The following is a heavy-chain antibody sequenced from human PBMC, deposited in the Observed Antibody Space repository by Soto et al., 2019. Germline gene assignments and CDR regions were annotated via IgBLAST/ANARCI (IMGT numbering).Heavy chain of an antibody. J-gene: IGHJ6*02. D-gene: IGHD3-10*01. Sequence: GASVKVSCKASGYTFTSYAMHWVRQAPGQRLEWMGWINAGNGNTKYSQKFQGRVTITRDTSASTAYMELRSLTSDDTAVYYCARVYGSARSGFDVWGQGTTVTVSS. CDR3: ARVYGSARSGFDV. CDR2: INAGNGNT. V-gene: IGHV1-3*01. CDR1: GYTFTSYA.